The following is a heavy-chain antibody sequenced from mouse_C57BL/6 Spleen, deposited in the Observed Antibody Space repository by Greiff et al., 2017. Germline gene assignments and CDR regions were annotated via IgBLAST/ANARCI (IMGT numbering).Heavy chain of an antibody. CDR1: GFTFSSYA. D-gene: IGHD1-2*01. CDR2: ISSGGDYI. Sequence: EVKLMESGEGLVKPGGSLTLSCAASGFTFSSYAMSWVRQTPEKRLAWVAYISSGGDYIYYADTVKGRFTISRDNARNTLYLQMSSLKSEDTAMYYCTRVTTASSGYFDVWGTGTTVTVSS. J-gene: IGHJ1*03. V-gene: IGHV5-9-1*02. CDR3: TRVTTASSGYFDV.